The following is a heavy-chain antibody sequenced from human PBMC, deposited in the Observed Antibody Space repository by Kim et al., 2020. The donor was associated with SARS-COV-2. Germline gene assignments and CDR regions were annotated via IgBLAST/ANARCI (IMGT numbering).Heavy chain of an antibody. CDR3: AKDPGNSGVYALENWFDS. Sequence: GGSLRLSCAASGFTFANYAMSWVRQAPGKGLEWVSSVTGTGDDTYYADSVKGRFTISRVNSQKTVYLQMDSLRVEDTAEYYCAKDPGNSGVYALENWFDSWGHGARVTVSS. CDR2: VTGTGDDT. D-gene: IGHD6-19*01. V-gene: IGHV3-23*01. CDR1: GFTFANYA. J-gene: IGHJ5*01.